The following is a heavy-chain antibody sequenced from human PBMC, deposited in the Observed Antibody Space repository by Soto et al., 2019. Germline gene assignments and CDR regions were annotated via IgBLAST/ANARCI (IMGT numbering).Heavy chain of an antibody. J-gene: IGHJ4*02. CDR2: IRSSSSYM. Sequence: GGSLRHSCAASGFTFSSYSMNWVRQAPGKGLEWVSSIRSSSSYMYYADSVKGRFTISRDNAKNSLYLQMNSLRAEDTAVYYCSSFVFRGGRPFEYWGQGTLVTVSS. CDR1: GFTFSSYS. D-gene: IGHD3-16*01. CDR3: SSFVFRGGRPFEY. V-gene: IGHV3-21*06.